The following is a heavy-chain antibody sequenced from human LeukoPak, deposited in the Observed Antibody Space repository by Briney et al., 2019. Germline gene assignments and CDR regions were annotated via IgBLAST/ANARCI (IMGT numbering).Heavy chain of an antibody. V-gene: IGHV4-38-2*01. J-gene: IGHJ1*01. CDR1: GYPISHGYY. Sequence: SETLSLTCAVSGYPISHGYYWGWIRQPPGKGLEWIGSISYSGSTYYNPSLKSRVTISVDTSKNHFSLKLSSVTAADTAVYYCATDSNRGILEWFQYWGQGSLVTVSS. CDR2: ISYSGST. CDR3: ATDSNRGILEWFQY. D-gene: IGHD3-3*01.